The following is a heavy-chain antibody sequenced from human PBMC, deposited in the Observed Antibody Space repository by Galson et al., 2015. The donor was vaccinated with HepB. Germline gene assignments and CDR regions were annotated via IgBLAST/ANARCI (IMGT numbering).Heavy chain of an antibody. CDR1: GYTFTSYP. V-gene: IGHV1-18*04. Sequence: SVKVSCKASGYTFTSYPISWVRQAPGQGLEWMGWISVYSGDTKYPQKFQGRVTLTRDTSTSTAYMELRGLRSDDTAVYYCATFNMMLRGVLSDFWGQGTQVIASS. D-gene: IGHD3-10*01. CDR2: ISVYSGDT. J-gene: IGHJ4*02. CDR3: ATFNMMLRGVLSDF.